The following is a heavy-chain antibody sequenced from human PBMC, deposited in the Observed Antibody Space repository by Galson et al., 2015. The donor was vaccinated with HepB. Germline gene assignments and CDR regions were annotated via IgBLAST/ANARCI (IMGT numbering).Heavy chain of an antibody. D-gene: IGHD6-13*01. CDR2: IRYDGSNK. V-gene: IGHV3-33*08. CDR3: ARSAAAGIDY. CDR1: GFTFSSYG. J-gene: IGHJ4*02. Sequence: SLRLSCAASGFTFSSYGMHWVRQAPGKGLEWVAVIRYDGSNKYYADSVKGRFTISRDNSKNTLYLQMNSLRAEDTAVYYCARSAAAGIDYWGQGTLVTVSS.